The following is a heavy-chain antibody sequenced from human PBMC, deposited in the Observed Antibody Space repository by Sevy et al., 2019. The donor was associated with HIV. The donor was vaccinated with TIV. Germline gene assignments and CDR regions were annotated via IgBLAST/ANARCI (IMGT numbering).Heavy chain of an antibody. CDR3: ALERLSSDVAEYFQN. D-gene: IGHD1-1*01. V-gene: IGHV3-30*04. J-gene: IGHJ1*01. CDR1: GFTFSRYS. CDR2: ISFDASNK. Sequence: GGSLRLSCAAPGFTFSRYSMHWVRQAPGKGLEWVATISFDASNKHYADSVKGRFTISRDNFQNSLFLQMNSLRPADTAVYYCALERLSSDVAEYFQNWGQGTLVTVSS.